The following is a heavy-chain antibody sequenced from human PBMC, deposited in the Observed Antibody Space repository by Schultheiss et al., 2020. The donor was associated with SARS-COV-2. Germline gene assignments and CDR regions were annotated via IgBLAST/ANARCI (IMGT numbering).Heavy chain of an antibody. V-gene: IGHV3-30*07. CDR3: AKEESIAAPVDY. CDR1: GFTFSSYA. J-gene: IGHJ4*02. D-gene: IGHD6-6*01. Sequence: GESLKISCAASGFTFSSYAMHWVRQAPGKGLEWVAVISYDGSNKYYADSVKGRFTISRDNSKNTLYLQMNSLRAEDTAVYYCAKEESIAAPVDYWGQGTLVTVSS. CDR2: ISYDGSNK.